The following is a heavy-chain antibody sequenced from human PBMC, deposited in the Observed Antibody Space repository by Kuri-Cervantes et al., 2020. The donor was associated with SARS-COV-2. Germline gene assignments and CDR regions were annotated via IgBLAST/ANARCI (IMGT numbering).Heavy chain of an antibody. Sequence: GESLKISCAASGFTFSSYAMSWVRQAPGKGLEWVSYISSSGSTIYYADSVKGRFTISRDNAKNSLYLQMNSLRAEDTAVYYCASGLDYGSGTNGGFDPWGQGTLVTVSS. D-gene: IGHD3-10*01. CDR2: ISSSGSTI. CDR1: GFTFSSYA. CDR3: ASGLDYGSGTNGGFDP. J-gene: IGHJ5*02. V-gene: IGHV3-48*04.